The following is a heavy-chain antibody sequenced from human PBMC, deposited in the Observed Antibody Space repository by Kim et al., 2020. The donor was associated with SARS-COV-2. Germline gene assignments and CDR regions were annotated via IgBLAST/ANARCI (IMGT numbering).Heavy chain of an antibody. CDR3: TRDHPKIRAVAENYHGMDV. CDR1: GFTFRSYA. CDR2: ISYDGSNK. Sequence: GGSLRLSCAASGFTFRSYAMHWVRQAPGKGLEWVAVISYDGSNKYYADSVEGRFTISRDNSKNTLYLQMNSLRAEDTAVYYCTRDHPKIRAVAENYHGMDVWGQGTTVTVSS. V-gene: IGHV3-30-3*01. J-gene: IGHJ6*02. D-gene: IGHD6-19*01.